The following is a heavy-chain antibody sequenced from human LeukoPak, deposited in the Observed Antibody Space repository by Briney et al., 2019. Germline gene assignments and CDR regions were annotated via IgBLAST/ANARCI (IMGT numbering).Heavy chain of an antibody. D-gene: IGHD4-17*01. Sequence: PSQTLSLTCTVSGGSISSGSYYWSWIRQPAGKGLEWIGRIYTSGSTNYNPSLKSRVTISVDTSKNQFSLKLSSVTAADTAVYYCARSQTTYGDYVDWGQGTLVTVSS. CDR2: IYTSGST. CDR3: ARSQTTYGDYVD. CDR1: GGSISSGSYY. V-gene: IGHV4-61*02. J-gene: IGHJ4*02.